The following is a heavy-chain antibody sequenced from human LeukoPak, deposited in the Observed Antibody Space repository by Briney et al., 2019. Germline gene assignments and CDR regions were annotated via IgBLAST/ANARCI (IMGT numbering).Heavy chain of an antibody. V-gene: IGHV3-7*01. D-gene: IGHD3-16*02. CDR3: ARDFFAFGGVIALLDY. CDR1: GFTFSSYW. Sequence: GGSLRLSCAASGFTFSSYWMSWVRQAPGKGLEGVANINLDGSEKYYVDSVKGRFTISRDNAKKSLYLQMNSLRDEDTAVYYCARDFFAFGGVIALLDYWGQGTLVTVSS. CDR2: INLDGSEK. J-gene: IGHJ4*02.